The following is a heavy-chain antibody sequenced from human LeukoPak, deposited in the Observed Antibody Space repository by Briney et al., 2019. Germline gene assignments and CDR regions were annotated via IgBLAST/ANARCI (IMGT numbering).Heavy chain of an antibody. CDR2: INADNGNT. J-gene: IGHJ4*02. Sequence: ASVKVSCKASGYTFISYAMHWVRQAPGQRLEWMGWINADNGNTIYSQNFQGRVTVTRDTSASTAYMELSSLRYEDTAVYYCARPYCSGASCKLGDYWGQGTLVAVSS. CDR3: ARPYCSGASCKLGDY. D-gene: IGHD2-15*01. V-gene: IGHV1-3*01. CDR1: GYTFISYA.